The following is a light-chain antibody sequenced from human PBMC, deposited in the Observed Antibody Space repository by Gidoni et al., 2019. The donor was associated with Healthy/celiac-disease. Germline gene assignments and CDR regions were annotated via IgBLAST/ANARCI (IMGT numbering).Light chain of an antibody. Sequence: DIQMTQSPSSLSASVGDRVTINCQASQDISNYLNWYQQKPGKAPKLLIYDASNLETGVPSRFSGSGSGTDFTFTISSLQPEDIATYYCQQAFTFGPGTKVDIK. CDR1: QDISNY. CDR2: DAS. CDR3: QQAFT. J-gene: IGKJ3*01. V-gene: IGKV1-33*01.